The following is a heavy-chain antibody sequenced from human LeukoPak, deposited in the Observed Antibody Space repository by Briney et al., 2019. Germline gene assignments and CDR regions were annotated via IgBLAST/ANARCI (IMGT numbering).Heavy chain of an antibody. CDR3: AKVPEQWLVKIYFQH. CDR1: GFTFSSNY. D-gene: IGHD6-19*01. CDR2: ISGSGGST. V-gene: IGHV3-23*01. Sequence: GGSLRLSCAAFGFTFSSNYMSWVRQAPGKGLEWVSAISGSGGSTYYADSVKGRFTISRDNSKNTLYLQMNSLRAEDTAVYYCAKVPEQWLVKIYFQHWGQGTLVTVSS. J-gene: IGHJ1*01.